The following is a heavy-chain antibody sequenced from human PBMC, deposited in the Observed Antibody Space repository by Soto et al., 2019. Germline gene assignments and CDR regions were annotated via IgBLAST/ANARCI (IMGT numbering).Heavy chain of an antibody. CDR1: GFTFSSYS. V-gene: IGHV3-48*02. Sequence: GGSLRLSCAASGFTFSSYSMNWVRQAPGKGLEWVSYISSSISTIYYADSVKGRFTISRDNAKNSLYLLMNSLRDEDTAVYYCARDLRYCRITSCYESDFFDYWGPGPLVTVSS. CDR3: ARDLRYCRITSCYESDFFDY. CDR2: ISSSISTI. D-gene: IGHD2-2*01. J-gene: IGHJ4*02.